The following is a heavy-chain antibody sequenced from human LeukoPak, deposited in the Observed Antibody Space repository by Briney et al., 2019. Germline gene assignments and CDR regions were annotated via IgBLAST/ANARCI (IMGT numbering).Heavy chain of an antibody. CDR3: AKGIRITIFGVAPRWFDP. V-gene: IGHV1-46*01. D-gene: IGHD3-3*01. J-gene: IGHJ5*02. Sequence: ASVKVSCKASGYTFTSYYMHWVRQAPGQGLEWMGIINPSGGSTSYAQKFQGRVTMTRDTSTSTVYMELSSLRSEDTAVYYCAKGIRITIFGVAPRWFDPWGQGTRVTVSS. CDR2: INPSGGST. CDR1: GYTFTSYY.